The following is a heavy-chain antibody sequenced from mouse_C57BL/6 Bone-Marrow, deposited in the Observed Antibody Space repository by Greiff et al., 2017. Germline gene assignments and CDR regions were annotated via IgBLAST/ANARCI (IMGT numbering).Heavy chain of an antibody. V-gene: IGHV5-17*01. CDR1: GFTFSDYG. D-gene: IGHD2-1*01. J-gene: IGHJ2*01. Sequence: EVKLMESGGGLVKPGGSLKLSCAASGFTFSDYGMHWVRQAPEKGLEWVAYISSGSSTIYYADTVKGRFTISRDNAKNTLFLQMTSLRSEDTAMYYCARDGNYVINYWGQGTTLTVSS. CDR2: ISSGSSTI. CDR3: ARDGNYVINY.